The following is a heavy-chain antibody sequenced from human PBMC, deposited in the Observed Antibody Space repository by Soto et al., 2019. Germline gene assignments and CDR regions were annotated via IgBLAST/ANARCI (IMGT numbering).Heavy chain of an antibody. CDR1: GFSLSSTRMA. CDR2: IYWDDDK. CDR3: AHIVVAGLGYYFDY. J-gene: IGHJ4*02. V-gene: IGHV2-5*02. D-gene: IGHD6-19*01. Sequence: QITLKESGPTLVKPTQTLTLTCTFSGFSLSSTRMAVGWIRQPPGKALEWLALIYWDDDKRYSPFLKSRLTITKDTSKTQVVLTMSTMAPVDTARYYCAHIVVAGLGYYFDYWGQGTLVTVSS.